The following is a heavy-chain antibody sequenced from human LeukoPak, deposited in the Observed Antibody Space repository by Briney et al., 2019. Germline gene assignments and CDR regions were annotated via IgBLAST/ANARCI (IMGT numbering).Heavy chain of an antibody. CDR1: GYTFTSYD. V-gene: IGHV1-8*01. CDR2: MNPNSGNT. J-gene: IGHJ5*02. CDR3: ARGERLLLWFGEASGWFDP. D-gene: IGHD3-10*01. Sequence: ASVKVSCKASGYTFTSYDINWVRQATGQGLEWMGWMNPNSGNTGYAQKFQGRVTMTRNTSISTAYMELSSLRSEDTAVYYCARGERLLLWFGEASGWFDPWGQGTLVTVSS.